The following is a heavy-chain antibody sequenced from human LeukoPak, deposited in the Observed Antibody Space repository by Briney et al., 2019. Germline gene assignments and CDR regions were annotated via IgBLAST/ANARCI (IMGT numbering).Heavy chain of an antibody. D-gene: IGHD2-2*01. Sequence: PGGSLRLSCAVSGFTFSSYAMSWVRQAPGKGLEWVSAISSSGGSTYYADSVKGRFTISRDNSKNTLYLQMNSLRAEDTAVYYCAKGMLTVVPAAAFDYWGQGTLVTVSS. V-gene: IGHV3-23*01. CDR3: AKGMLTVVPAAAFDY. CDR2: ISSSGGST. CDR1: GFTFSSYA. J-gene: IGHJ4*02.